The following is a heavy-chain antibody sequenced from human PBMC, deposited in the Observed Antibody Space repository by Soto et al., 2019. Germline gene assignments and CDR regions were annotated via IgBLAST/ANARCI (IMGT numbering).Heavy chain of an antibody. D-gene: IGHD1-1*01. CDR2: IGYDGNNK. CDR3: ARGGVTGIVGIFGSPLDI. V-gene: IGHV3-33*01. Sequence: QVQLVESGGGWVQPGRSLRLSCEATGFSFTTYGMHWVRQAPGKGLEWVAVIGYDGNNKYYADSVEGRFTISRDNSKNTVYLHMKRLRGDDTAVYYCARGGVTGIVGIFGSPLDIWGQGTVVTVSS. CDR1: GFSFTTYG. J-gene: IGHJ3*02.